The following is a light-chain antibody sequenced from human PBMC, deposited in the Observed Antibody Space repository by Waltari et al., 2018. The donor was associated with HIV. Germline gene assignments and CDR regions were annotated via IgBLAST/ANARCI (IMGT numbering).Light chain of an antibody. CDR3: ISYTSSSTLV. J-gene: IGLJ2*01. CDR2: YVT. Sequence: QSALTQPASVSGSPGQSITVPCPGTSSDDGGYNSVAWYQQHPGKAPNLMISYVTYRPSGVSNLFSGSKSGNTASLTISGLQAEDEADYYCISYTSSSTLVFGGGTKVTVL. V-gene: IGLV2-14*03. CDR1: SSDDGGYNS.